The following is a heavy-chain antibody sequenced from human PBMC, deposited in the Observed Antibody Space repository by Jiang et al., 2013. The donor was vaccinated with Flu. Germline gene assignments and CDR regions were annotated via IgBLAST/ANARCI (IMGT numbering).Heavy chain of an antibody. Sequence: SGPGLVKPSETLSLTCTVSGGSIRSYYWSWIRQPPGKGLEWIGYIYYSGSSKYNPSLKSRVTISVDTPKNQFSLKLSSVTAADTAVYYCARDPVAVPGTELDYWSQGTPGHRLL. D-gene: IGHD6-19*01. J-gene: IGHJ4*02. CDR1: GGSIRSYY. V-gene: IGHV4-59*01. CDR2: IYYSGSS. CDR3: ARDPVAVPGTELDY.